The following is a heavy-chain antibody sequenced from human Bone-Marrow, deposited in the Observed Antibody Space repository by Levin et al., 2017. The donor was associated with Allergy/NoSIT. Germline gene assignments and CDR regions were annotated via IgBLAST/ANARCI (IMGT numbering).Heavy chain of an antibody. V-gene: IGHV3-30*18. CDR1: GFTFSRYG. CDR2: ISYDGSNQ. D-gene: IGHD6-13*01. CDR3: AKARSSSWYGNFDY. J-gene: IGHJ4*02. Sequence: GESLKISCAASGFTFSRYGIHWVRQAPGKGLEWVAVISYDGSNQYYADSVKGRFTISRDTSKNTLYLQMNSLRAEDTAVYYCAKARSSSWYGNFDYWGQGTLVTVSS.